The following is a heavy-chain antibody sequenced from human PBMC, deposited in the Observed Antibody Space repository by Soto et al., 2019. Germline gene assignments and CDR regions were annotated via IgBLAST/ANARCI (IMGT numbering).Heavy chain of an antibody. V-gene: IGHV1-3*01. CDR1: GYTFTSYA. D-gene: IGHD2-2*03. CDR3: ARDGYCSSTSCYGHNYYYYHYMDV. CDR2: INAGNGNT. Sequence: GASVKVSCKASGYTFTSYAMHWVRQAPGQRLEWMGWINAGNGNTKYSQKFQGRVTITRDTSASTAYMELSSLRSEDTAVYYCARDGYCSSTSCYGHNYYYYHYMDVWGKGTTVTVSS. J-gene: IGHJ6*03.